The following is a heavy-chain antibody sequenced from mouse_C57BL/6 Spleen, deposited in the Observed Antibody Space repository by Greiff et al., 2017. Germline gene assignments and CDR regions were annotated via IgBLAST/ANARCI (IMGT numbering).Heavy chain of an antibody. Sequence: QVQLQQPGAELVKPGASVKMSCKASGYTFTSYWITWVKQRPGQGLEWIGDIYPGSGSPNYNEKFKSKATLTVDKSSSHAYMQLSSLTSEDSAVYYCARIPPSPYAMDYWGQGTSVTVSS. CDR3: ARIPPSPYAMDY. V-gene: IGHV1-55*01. CDR2: IYPGSGSP. CDR1: GYTFTSYW. J-gene: IGHJ4*01.